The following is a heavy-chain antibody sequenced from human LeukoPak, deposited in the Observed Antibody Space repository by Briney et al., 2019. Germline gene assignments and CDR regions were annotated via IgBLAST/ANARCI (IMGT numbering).Heavy chain of an antibody. CDR1: GGSISSYY. J-gene: IGHJ4*02. CDR2: IYYSGST. Sequence: SETLSLTCTVSGGSISSYYWSWIRQPPGKGLEWIGYIYYSGSTNYNPSLKSRVTISVDTSKNQFSLKLSSVTAADTAVYYCARSPPGMTTVTPDLDYWGQGTLVTVSS. V-gene: IGHV4-59*01. CDR3: ARSPPGMTTVTPDLDY. D-gene: IGHD4-17*01.